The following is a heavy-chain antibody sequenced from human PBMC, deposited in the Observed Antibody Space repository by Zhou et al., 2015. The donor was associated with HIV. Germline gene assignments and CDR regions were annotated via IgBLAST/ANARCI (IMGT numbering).Heavy chain of an antibody. CDR1: GGTFSSYA. CDR2: IIPIFGTA. V-gene: IGHV1-69*01. CDR3: ARDHPDYGDYEPAHGAFDI. Sequence: QVQLVQSGAEVKKPGSSVKVSCKASGGTFSSYAISWVRQAPGQGLEWMGGIIPIFGTANYAQKFQGRVTITADESTSTAYMELSSLRSEDTAVYYCARDHPDYGDYEPAHGAFDIWGQGTMVTVSS. J-gene: IGHJ3*02. D-gene: IGHD4-17*01.